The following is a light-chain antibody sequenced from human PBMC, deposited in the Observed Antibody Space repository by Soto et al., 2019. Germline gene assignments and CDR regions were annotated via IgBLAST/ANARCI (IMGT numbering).Light chain of an antibody. CDR3: QHYTYSPGWT. CDR2: GAS. Sequence: EIVLTQSPGTLSLSPGARATLSCRASQSVSSIYLAWYQQKPGQAPRLLIYGASSRATGIPDRFSGSGSGTDFSLTISRLEPEDFAVYYCQHYTYSPGWTFGQGTKVEIK. V-gene: IGKV3-20*01. CDR1: QSVSSIY. J-gene: IGKJ1*01.